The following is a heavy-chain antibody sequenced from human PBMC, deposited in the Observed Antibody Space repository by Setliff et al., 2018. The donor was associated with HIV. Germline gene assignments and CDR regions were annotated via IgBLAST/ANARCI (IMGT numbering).Heavy chain of an antibody. Sequence: SETLSLTCTVSDGSLNGYSWSWIRQAAGEGLEWVGRFHATGVTNYSPSLKSRVSMSIDKSKSQFSLKLTSVTAADTALYYCAREGGQGYSGSGSFYHRNFDLWGRGTLVTVSS. CDR1: DGSLNGYS. D-gene: IGHD3-10*01. J-gene: IGHJ2*01. CDR2: FHATGVT. V-gene: IGHV4-4*07. CDR3: AREGGQGYSGSGSFYHRNFDL.